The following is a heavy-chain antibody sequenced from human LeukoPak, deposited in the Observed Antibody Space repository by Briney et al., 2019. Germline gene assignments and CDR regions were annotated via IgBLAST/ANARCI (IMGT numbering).Heavy chain of an antibody. CDR3: ARPGGYYDSSGPDY. J-gene: IGHJ4*02. V-gene: IGHV4-39*01. CDR2: IYYSGST. D-gene: IGHD3-22*01. CDR1: GGSFSGYY. Sequence: SETLSLTCAVYGGSFSGYYWGWIRKPPGKGREGIGSIYYSGSTYYNPSLKSRVTISVDTSKNQFSLKLSSVTAADTAVYYCARPGGYYDSSGPDYWGQGTLVTVSS.